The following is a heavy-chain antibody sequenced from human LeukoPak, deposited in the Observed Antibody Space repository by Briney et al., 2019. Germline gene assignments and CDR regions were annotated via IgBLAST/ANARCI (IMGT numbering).Heavy chain of an antibody. V-gene: IGHV1-69*01. CDR3: AAPVVAAHDAFDI. Sequence: GSSVKVSCKASGGTFSSYAISWVRQAPGQGLEWMGGIIPIFGTANYAQKFQGRVTITADESTSTAYMELSSLRSEDTAVYYCAAPVVAAHDAFDIWGQGTMVTVSS. D-gene: IGHD2-15*01. CDR1: GGTFSSYA. CDR2: IIPIFGTA. J-gene: IGHJ3*02.